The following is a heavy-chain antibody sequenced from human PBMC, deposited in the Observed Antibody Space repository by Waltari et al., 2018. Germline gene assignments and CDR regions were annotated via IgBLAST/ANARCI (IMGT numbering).Heavy chain of an antibody. CDR2: IIPIFGTA. Sequence: QVQLVQSGAEVKKPGSSVKVSCKASGGTFSSYAISWVRQAPGQGREWMGGIIPIFGTANYAQKFQGIVTITADESTSTAYMELSSLRSEDTAVYYCARAQPYYYGSGSYYSNYYGMDVWGQGTTVTVSS. J-gene: IGHJ6*02. D-gene: IGHD3-10*01. CDR3: ARAQPYYYGSGSYYSNYYGMDV. CDR1: GGTFSSYA. V-gene: IGHV1-69*13.